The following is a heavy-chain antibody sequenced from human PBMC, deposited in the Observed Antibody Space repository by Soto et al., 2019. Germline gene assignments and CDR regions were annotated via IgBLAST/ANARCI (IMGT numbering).Heavy chain of an antibody. J-gene: IGHJ3*02. CDR1: GFTFSSYS. CDR2: ISSSRNYI. D-gene: IGHD2-15*01. V-gene: IGHV3-21*01. CDR3: ATTRYCSGGSCYFGAFDI. Sequence: EVQLVESGGGLVKPGGSLRLSCAASGFTFSSYSMNWVRQAPGKGLEWVSSISSSRNYIYSADSVKGRFTISRDNAKNSLYLHMNSLRAEDTAVYYCATTRYCSGGSCYFGAFDIWGQGTMVTVSS.